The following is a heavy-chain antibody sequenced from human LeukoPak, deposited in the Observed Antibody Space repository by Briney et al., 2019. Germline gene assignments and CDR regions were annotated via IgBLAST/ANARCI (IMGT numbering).Heavy chain of an antibody. CDR2: IYYSGST. D-gene: IGHD6-13*01. J-gene: IGHJ6*02. CDR1: GGSISSSSYY. CDR3: ARLYSSSWHVWGHEDYYGMDV. V-gene: IGHV4-39*01. Sequence: SSGTLSLTCTVSGGSISSSSYYWGWIRQPPGKGLEWIGSIYYSGSTYYNPSLKSRVTISVDTSKNQFSLKLSSVTAADTAVYYCARLYSSSWHVWGHEDYYGMDVWGQGTTVTVSS.